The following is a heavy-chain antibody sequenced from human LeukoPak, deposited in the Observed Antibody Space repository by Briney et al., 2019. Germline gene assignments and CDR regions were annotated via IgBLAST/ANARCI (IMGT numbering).Heavy chain of an antibody. CDR2: INHSGST. D-gene: IGHD6-25*01. V-gene: IGHV4-34*01. J-gene: IGHJ5*02. CDR1: GGSFSGYY. Sequence: PSETLSLTCAVYGGSFSGYYWSWIRQPPGKGLEWIGEINHSGSTNYNPSLKSRVTISVDTSKNQFSLKLSSVTAADTAVYYCARVVPRYSSGWKLNWFDPWGQGTLVTVSS. CDR3: ARVVPRYSSGWKLNWFDP.